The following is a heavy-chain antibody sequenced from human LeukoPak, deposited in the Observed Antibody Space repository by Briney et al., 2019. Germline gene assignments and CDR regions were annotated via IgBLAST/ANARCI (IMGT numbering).Heavy chain of an antibody. J-gene: IGHJ3*02. Sequence: PGGSLRLSCAASGFTFSNAWMSWVRQAPGKGLEWVSAISGSGGSTYYADSVKGRFTISRDNSKNTLYLQMNSLRAEDTAVYYCAKGAWGGGKGLMNAFDIWGQGTMVTVSS. D-gene: IGHD7-27*01. V-gene: IGHV3-23*01. CDR2: ISGSGGST. CDR1: GFTFSNAW. CDR3: AKGAWGGGKGLMNAFDI.